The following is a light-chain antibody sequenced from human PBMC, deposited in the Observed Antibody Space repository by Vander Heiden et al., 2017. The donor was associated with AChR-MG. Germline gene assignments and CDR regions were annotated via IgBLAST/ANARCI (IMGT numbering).Light chain of an antibody. CDR1: SANCGSKT. CDR2: SNN. CDR3: AAWDDSLNGPV. J-gene: IGLJ3*02. V-gene: IGLV1-44*01. Sequence: QSVLPQPPSASGTPGQTVTISCSGSSANCGSKTGNWYQQLPGTAPKLLIDSNNQRPSGVPDRFSGSKSGTSASLASSGLQSEDEADYYCAAWDDSLNGPVFGGGTKLTVL.